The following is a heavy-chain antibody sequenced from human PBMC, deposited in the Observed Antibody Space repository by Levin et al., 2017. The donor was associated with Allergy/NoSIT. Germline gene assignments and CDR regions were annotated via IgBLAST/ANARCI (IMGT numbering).Heavy chain of an antibody. CDR2: IRGSDHGT. CDR1: GFRFSAYA. V-gene: IGHV3-23*01. CDR3: ATSGGNSRLSPYYFEY. D-gene: IGHD3-10*01. J-gene: IGHJ4*02. Sequence: GGSLRLSCADSGFRFSAYAMSWVRQAPGKGLEWVSDIRGSDHGTYYADSVKGRFTISRDNSKNTLYLQMNSLRADDTAVYYCATSGGNSRLSPYYFEYWGQGTLVTVSS.